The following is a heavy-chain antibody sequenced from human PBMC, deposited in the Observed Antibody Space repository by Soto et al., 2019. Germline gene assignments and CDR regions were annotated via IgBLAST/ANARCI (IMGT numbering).Heavy chain of an antibody. CDR2: INAGNGNT. V-gene: IGHV1-3*01. CDR1: GYTFTSYA. J-gene: IGHJ4*02. D-gene: IGHD3-3*01. Sequence: ASVKVSCKASGYTFTSYAMHWVRQAPGQRLEWMGWINAGNGNTKYSQKFQGRVTITRDTSASTAYMELSGLRSEDTAVYYCARDGGPYYDFWSGYYGSYFDYWGQGTLVTVSS. CDR3: ARDGGPYYDFWSGYYGSYFDY.